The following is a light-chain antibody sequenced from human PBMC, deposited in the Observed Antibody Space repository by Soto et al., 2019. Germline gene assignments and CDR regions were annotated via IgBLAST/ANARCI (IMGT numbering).Light chain of an antibody. CDR1: QSVRSNY. CDR3: QQYGTTPKT. CDR2: GAS. J-gene: IGKJ2*01. V-gene: IGKV3-20*01. Sequence: EIVLTQSPGTLSLSPGERATLSCRASQSVRSNYLAWYQQKPGQAPRLLSYGASTRATGIPDRFSGSGSGTDFTLTISRLEPEDSAVYYCQQYGTTPKTFGQGTMLEI.